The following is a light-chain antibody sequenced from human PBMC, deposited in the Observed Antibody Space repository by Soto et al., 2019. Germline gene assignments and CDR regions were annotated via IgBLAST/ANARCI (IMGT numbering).Light chain of an antibody. Sequence: EIVMTQSPATLSVSPGERATLSCRASQSVSSNLAWYQQKPGQAPRLLIYGASTRATGIPARFSGSGSGTEFTLTISSLQAEDSAVSSCQQYNNWPPLTFGGGTKVVIK. CDR3: QQYNNWPPLT. V-gene: IGKV3-15*01. CDR2: GAS. CDR1: QSVSSN. J-gene: IGKJ4*01.